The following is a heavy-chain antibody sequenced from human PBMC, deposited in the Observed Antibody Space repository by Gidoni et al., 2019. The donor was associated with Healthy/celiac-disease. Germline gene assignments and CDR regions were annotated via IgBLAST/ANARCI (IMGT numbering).Heavy chain of an antibody. CDR3: ARIGIVGATTPRLFDY. CDR1: GFTFIIYA. J-gene: IGHJ4*02. Sequence: EVQLLESGGGLVQPGGSLRLSCAASGFTFIIYAMSWVRQAPGKGLEWVSAISGSGGSTYYADPVKGRFTISRDNSKNTLYLQMNSLRAEDTAVYYCARIGIVGATTPRLFDYWGQGTLVTVSS. CDR2: ISGSGGST. D-gene: IGHD1-26*01. V-gene: IGHV3-23*01.